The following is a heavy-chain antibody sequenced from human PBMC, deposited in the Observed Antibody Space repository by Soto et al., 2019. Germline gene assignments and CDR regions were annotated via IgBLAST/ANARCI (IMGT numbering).Heavy chain of an antibody. D-gene: IGHD2-15*01. J-gene: IGHJ3*02. V-gene: IGHV3-23*01. CDR2: ISGSGGST. Sequence: GGSLRLSCAASGFTFSSYAMCWVRQAPGKGLEWVSAISGSGGSTYYADSVKGRFTISRDNSKNTLYLQMNSLRAEDTAVYYCAKSGCSGGSCYPLDAFEIGGQGTMVTVSS. CDR3: AKSGCSGGSCYPLDAFEI. CDR1: GFTFSSYA.